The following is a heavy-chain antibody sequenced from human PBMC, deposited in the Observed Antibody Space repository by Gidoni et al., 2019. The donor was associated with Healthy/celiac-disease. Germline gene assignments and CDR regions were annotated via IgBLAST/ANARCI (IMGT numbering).Heavy chain of an antibody. J-gene: IGHJ5*02. CDR2: ISAYNGNT. CDR3: ARDIVVVPAAHNWFDP. D-gene: IGHD2-2*01. V-gene: IGHV1-18*01. CDR1: GYTFTSYG. Sequence: VQLVQSGAEVKKPGASVKDSCKASGYTFTSYGISRVRQAPGQGLEWLGWISAYNGNTNYAQKLQGRVTMTTDTSTSTAYMELRSLRSDDTALYYCARDIVVVPAAHNWFDPWGQGTLVTVSS.